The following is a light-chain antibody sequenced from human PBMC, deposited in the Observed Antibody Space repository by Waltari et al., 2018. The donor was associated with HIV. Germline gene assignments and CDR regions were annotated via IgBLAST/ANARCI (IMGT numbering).Light chain of an antibody. J-gene: IGKJ1*01. CDR3: QQSYTTPRT. CDR1: QSISGY. V-gene: IGKV1-39*01. Sequence: DIQMTQSPSSLSASVGDRVTITCRASQSISGYLNWYQQKPGKAPNLLIYTASSLQSGVPSRFSGSGFGTDVTLTISSLQPEDFATYYCQQSYTTPRTFGQGTKVEIK. CDR2: TAS.